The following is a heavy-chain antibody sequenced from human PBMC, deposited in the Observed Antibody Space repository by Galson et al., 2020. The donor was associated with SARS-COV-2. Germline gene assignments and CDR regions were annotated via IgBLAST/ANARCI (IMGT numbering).Heavy chain of an antibody. J-gene: IGHJ4*02. D-gene: IGHD6-19*01. Sequence: TGESLKISCAVSGFTFNDNWTSWVRQAPWKGLEWVANIRGDGSETNHADSVKGRFSISRDNAVDTLYRQMNSLRVEDMAVYYCTREGWQGGYWGQGSRVTVSS. CDR3: TREGWQGGY. V-gene: IGHV3-7*01. CDR1: GFTFNDNW. CDR2: IRGDGSET.